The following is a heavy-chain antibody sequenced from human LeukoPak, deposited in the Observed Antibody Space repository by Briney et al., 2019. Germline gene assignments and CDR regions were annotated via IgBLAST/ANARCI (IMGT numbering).Heavy chain of an antibody. V-gene: IGHV4-59*12. Sequence: SETLSLTCTVSGGSISSYYWSWIRQPPGKGLEWIGYIYYSGSTNYNPSLKSRVTISVDTSKNQFSLKLSSVTAADTAVYYCARGRYYYDSSGYSLGYWGQGTLVTVSS. D-gene: IGHD3-22*01. CDR2: IYYSGST. CDR1: GGSISSYY. J-gene: IGHJ4*02. CDR3: ARGRYYYDSSGYSLGY.